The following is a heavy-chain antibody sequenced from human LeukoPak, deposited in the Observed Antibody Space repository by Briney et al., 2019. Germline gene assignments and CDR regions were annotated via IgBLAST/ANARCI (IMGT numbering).Heavy chain of an antibody. CDR1: GFTFSSYA. CDR2: ISSSSSYI. J-gene: IGHJ6*02. D-gene: IGHD3-3*01. Sequence: GGSLRLSCAASGFTFSSYAMSWVRQAPGKGLEWVSSISSSSSYIYYADSVKGRFTISRDNAKNSLYLQMNSLRAEDTAVYYCAGDRVPGGYDFWSGYYGEGLGYYYYGMDVWGQGTTVTVSS. CDR3: AGDRVPGGYDFWSGYYGEGLGYYYYGMDV. V-gene: IGHV3-21*01.